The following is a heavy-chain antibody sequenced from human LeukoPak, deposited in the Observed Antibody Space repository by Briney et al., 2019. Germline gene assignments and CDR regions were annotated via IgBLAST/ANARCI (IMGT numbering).Heavy chain of an antibody. J-gene: IGHJ4*02. V-gene: IGHV3-23*01. CDR2: ISDSGGNT. D-gene: IGHD6-6*01. CDR3: ARHRSSWLIDY. CDR1: RFTFSYP. Sequence: GGSLRLSCAASRFTFSYPMSWVRQAPWERLQWVSGISDSGGNTYYADSVRGRFTISRDNSKNTLYLQMNSLRAEDTAVYYCARHRSSWLIDYWGQGTLVTVSS.